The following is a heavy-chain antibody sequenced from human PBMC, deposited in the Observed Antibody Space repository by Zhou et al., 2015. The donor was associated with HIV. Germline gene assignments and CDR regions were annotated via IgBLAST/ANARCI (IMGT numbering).Heavy chain of an antibody. V-gene: IGHV1-69*01. CDR2: IIPIFGTA. CDR1: GGTFSSYA. Sequence: QVQLVQSGAEVKKPGSSVKVSCKASGGTFSSYAISWVRQAPGQGLEWMGGIIPIFGTANYAQKFQGRVTITADESTSTAYMELSSLRSEDTAVYYCARVRYSSSWSVSRYYGMDVWGQGTTVTVSS. CDR3: ARVRYSSSWSVSRYYGMDV. D-gene: IGHD6-13*01. J-gene: IGHJ6*02.